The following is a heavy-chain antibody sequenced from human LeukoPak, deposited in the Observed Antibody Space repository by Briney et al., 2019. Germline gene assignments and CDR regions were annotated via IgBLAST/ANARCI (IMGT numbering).Heavy chain of an antibody. CDR3: ARGVSLLWFGDVRWFDP. D-gene: IGHD3-10*01. V-gene: IGHV4-59*01. Sequence: SETLSLTCTVSGGSISSCYWSWIRQPPGKGLEWIGYIYCSGSTNYNPSLKSRVTISVDTSKNQFSLKLSSVTAADTAVYYCARGVSLLWFGDVRWFDPWGQGTLVTVSS. CDR2: IYCSGST. CDR1: GGSISSCY. J-gene: IGHJ5*02.